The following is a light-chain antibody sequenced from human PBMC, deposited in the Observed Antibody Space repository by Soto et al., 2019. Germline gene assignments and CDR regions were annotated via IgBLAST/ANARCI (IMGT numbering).Light chain of an antibody. CDR1: QSISSW. J-gene: IGKJ1*01. CDR3: QQYNSYSWT. CDR2: KAS. Sequence: DIQMTQSPSTLSASVGDRVTITCRASQSISSWLAWYQQKPGKAPKLLIYKASILESGVPSRFSGRGSGTEFTLTISSLQPDDFATYYFQQYNSYSWTFGQGTKVEIK. V-gene: IGKV1-5*03.